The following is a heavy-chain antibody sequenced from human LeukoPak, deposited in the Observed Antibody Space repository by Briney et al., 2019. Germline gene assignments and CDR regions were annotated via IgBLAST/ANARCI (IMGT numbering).Heavy chain of an antibody. CDR3: ARVWEGFVYFDY. D-gene: IGHD1-26*01. J-gene: IGHJ4*02. CDR1: GGSISSYY. CDR2: IYYSGST. Sequence: SETLSLTCTVSGGSISSYYWGWIRQPPGKGLEWIGSIYYSGSTYYNPSLKSRVTISVDTSKNQFSLKLSSVTAADTAVYYCARVWEGFVYFDYWGQGTLVTVSS. V-gene: IGHV4-39*07.